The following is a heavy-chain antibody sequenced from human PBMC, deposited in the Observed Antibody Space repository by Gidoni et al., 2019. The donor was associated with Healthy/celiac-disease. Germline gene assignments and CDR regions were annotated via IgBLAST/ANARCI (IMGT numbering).Heavy chain of an antibody. CDR2: INHSGST. V-gene: IGHV4-34*01. CDR3: ARGRNFWSGYSAPDY. CDR1: GGSFSGYY. D-gene: IGHD3-3*01. Sequence: QVQLQQWGAGLLKPSEPLSLNCAVYGGSFSGYYWSWIRQPPGKGLEWIGEINHSGSTNYSPSLKSRVTISVDTSKNHFSLKLSSVTAADTAVYYCARGRNFWSGYSAPDYWGQGTLVTVSS. J-gene: IGHJ4*02.